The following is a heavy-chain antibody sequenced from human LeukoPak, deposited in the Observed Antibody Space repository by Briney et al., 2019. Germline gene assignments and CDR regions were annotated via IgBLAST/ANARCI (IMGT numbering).Heavy chain of an antibody. D-gene: IGHD6-19*01. CDR2: IYYSGST. J-gene: IGHJ5*02. Sequence: SETLSLTCTVSGGSISSYYWSWIRQPPGKGLEWIGYIYYSGSTYYNPSLKSRVTISVDTSKNQFSLKLSSVTAADTAVYYCARHRGQWLVHVYLNWFDPWGQGTLVTVSS. CDR1: GGSISSYY. CDR3: ARHRGQWLVHVYLNWFDP. V-gene: IGHV4-59*08.